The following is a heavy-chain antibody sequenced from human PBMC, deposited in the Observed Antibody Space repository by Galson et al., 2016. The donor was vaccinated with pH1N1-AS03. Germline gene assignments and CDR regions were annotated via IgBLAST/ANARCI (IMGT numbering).Heavy chain of an antibody. Sequence: QSGAEVKKPGASVKVSCKASGYTFKSHGISWVRQVPGQGLEWMGWISVYTGKTNYAQKFQGRVTMTTDTSTSTAYMELRSLISDDTAVYYCARGGDQKDYWGQGTLVTVSS. D-gene: IGHD3-16*01. CDR1: GYTFKSHG. J-gene: IGHJ4*02. V-gene: IGHV1-18*01. CDR2: ISVYTGKT. CDR3: ARGGDQKDY.